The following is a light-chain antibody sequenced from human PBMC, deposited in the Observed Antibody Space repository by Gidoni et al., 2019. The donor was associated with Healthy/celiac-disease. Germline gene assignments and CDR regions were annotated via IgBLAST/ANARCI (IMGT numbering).Light chain of an antibody. CDR3: QQSCSTPQT. CDR2: AAS. J-gene: IGKJ1*01. V-gene: IGKV1-39*01. CDR1: QSISSY. Sequence: DSQMTQSPSSLSASVGDRVTITCRASQSISSYLNCYQQKPGKAPRLLIYAASSLESGVPSRFSGSGSGTDFTLTISRLQPEDFATYYCQQSCSTPQTFGQGTKVEIK.